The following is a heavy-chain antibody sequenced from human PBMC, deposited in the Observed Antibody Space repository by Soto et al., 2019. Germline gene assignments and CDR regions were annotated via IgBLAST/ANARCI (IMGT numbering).Heavy chain of an antibody. V-gene: IGHV4-4*02. Sequence: PSETLSLTCAVSGGSINNDHWWNWVRQPPGKGLEWIGEIYHSGNTNYNPSLKSRVTISVDKSKNQFSLNLSSMTAADTAVYYCARNPGYWGQGTLVTVAS. J-gene: IGHJ4*02. CDR3: ARNPGY. CDR2: IYHSGNT. CDR1: GGSINNDHW.